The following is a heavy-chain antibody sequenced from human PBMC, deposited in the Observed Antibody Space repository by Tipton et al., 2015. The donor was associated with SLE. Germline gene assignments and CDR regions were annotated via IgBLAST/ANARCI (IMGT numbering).Heavy chain of an antibody. Sequence: SLRLSCEASGFSFRDYYMSWIRQAPGKGLEWVSYISSSGSTIYYADSVKGRFIISRDNAKESLYLQMSSLRAEDTAVYFCARGVHSGIYYAFDIWGRGTIVTVSP. CDR3: ARGVHSGIYYAFDI. V-gene: IGHV3-11*01. CDR2: ISSSGSTI. J-gene: IGHJ3*02. CDR1: GFSFRDYY. D-gene: IGHD1-26*01.